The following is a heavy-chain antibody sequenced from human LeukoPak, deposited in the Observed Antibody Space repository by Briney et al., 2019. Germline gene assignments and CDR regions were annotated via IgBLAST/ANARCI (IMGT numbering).Heavy chain of an antibody. J-gene: IGHJ5*02. CDR3: AQSLGSSNWIGNWFDP. CDR2: LYSGGRT. D-gene: IGHD6-13*01. Sequence: GGSLRLSCAASGFTVSDSSMNWVRQAPGKGLEWISLLYSGGRTFYTDSVKGRFTISSHDSQNTLYLQMNSLRAEDTAVYYCAQSLGSSNWIGNWFDPWGQGTLVTVSS. V-gene: IGHV3-53*04. CDR1: GFTVSDSS.